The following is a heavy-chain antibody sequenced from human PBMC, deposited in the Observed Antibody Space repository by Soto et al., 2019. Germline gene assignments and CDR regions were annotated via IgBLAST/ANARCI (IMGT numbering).Heavy chain of an antibody. V-gene: IGHV4-59*08. CDR2: IYYSGST. J-gene: IGHJ4*02. CDR3: ASLMNWNLSFDY. Sequence: SESLSLTCTVSGGSICSSYWSWIRQPPGKGLEWIGYIYYSGSTNYNPSLKSRVTISVDTSKNQFSLKLSSVTAADTAVYYCASLMNWNLSFDYWGQGTLVTVSS. CDR1: GGSICSSY. D-gene: IGHD1-1*01.